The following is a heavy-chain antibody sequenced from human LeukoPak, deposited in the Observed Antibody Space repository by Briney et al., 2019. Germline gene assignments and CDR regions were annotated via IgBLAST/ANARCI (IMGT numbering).Heavy chain of an antibody. Sequence: GSSVKVSCKASGGTFSSYAISWVRQAPGQGLEWMGGIIPIFGTANYAQKFQGRVTITADESTSTAYMELSSLRSEDTAVYYCARVEGDYDILTGYQGKYYFDYWGQGTLVTVSS. D-gene: IGHD3-9*01. CDR2: IIPIFGTA. CDR1: GGTFSSYA. CDR3: ARVEGDYDILTGYQGKYYFDY. V-gene: IGHV1-69*01. J-gene: IGHJ4*02.